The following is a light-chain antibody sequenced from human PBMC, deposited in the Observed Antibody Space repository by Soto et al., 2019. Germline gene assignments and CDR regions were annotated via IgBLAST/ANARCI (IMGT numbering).Light chain of an antibody. CDR2: DAS. CDR3: QQYNRSPQT. Sequence: EIQLTQSPGTLSLSPGERATLSCRASQSVSSSYLAWYQQTPGQAPRLLIFDASSRAAGIPDRFNGSGSGTDFTLTISRLEPEDVAFYYCQQYNRSPQTFGQGTKVDIK. V-gene: IGKV3-20*01. CDR1: QSVSSSY. J-gene: IGKJ1*01.